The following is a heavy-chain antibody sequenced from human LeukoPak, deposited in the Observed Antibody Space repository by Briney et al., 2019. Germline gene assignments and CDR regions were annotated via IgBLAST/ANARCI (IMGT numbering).Heavy chain of an antibody. D-gene: IGHD2-2*02. J-gene: IGHJ5*02. CDR1: GGSISSYY. CDR2: IYYSGST. CDR3: ARSARWYQLLYRWFDP. V-gene: IGHV4-59*01. Sequence: SETLSLTCTVSGGSISSYYWSWIRQPPGKGLEWIGYIYYSGSTNYNPSLKSRVTISVDTSKNQFSLKLSSVTAADTAVYYCARSARWYQLLYRWFDPWGQGTLVTVSS.